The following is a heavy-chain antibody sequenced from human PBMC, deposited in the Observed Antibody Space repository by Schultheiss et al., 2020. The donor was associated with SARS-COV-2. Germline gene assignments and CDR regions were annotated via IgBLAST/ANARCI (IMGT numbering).Heavy chain of an antibody. CDR2: ISSSGSTI. Sequence: GGSLRLSCADSGFRFIYDYMNWVRQAPGKGLEWVSSISSSGSTIYYADSVKGRFTISRDNAKNSLYLQMNSLRAEDTAVYYCARFIVVVVAATGDDAFDIWGQGTMVTVSS. D-gene: IGHD2-15*01. CDR3: ARFIVVVVAATGDDAFDI. V-gene: IGHV3-11*01. J-gene: IGHJ3*02. CDR1: GFRFIYDY.